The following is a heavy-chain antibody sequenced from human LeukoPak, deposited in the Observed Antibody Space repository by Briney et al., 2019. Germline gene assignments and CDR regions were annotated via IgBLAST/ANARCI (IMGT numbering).Heavy chain of an antibody. CDR2: ISYDGSNK. CDR3: ARAPTVARSYPTL. Sequence: PGGSLRLSCAASGFTFSSYAMHWVRQAPGKGLEWVAVISYDGSNKYYADSVKGRFTISRDNSKNTLYLQMNSLRAEDTAVYYCARAPTVARSYPTLWGQGTLVTVSS. D-gene: IGHD3-16*02. CDR1: GFTFSSYA. V-gene: IGHV3-30*04. J-gene: IGHJ4*02.